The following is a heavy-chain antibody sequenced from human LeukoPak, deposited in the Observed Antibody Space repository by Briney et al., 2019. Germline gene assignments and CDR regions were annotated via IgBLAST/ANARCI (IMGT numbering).Heavy chain of an antibody. CDR3: ARDHKGGDGADAFDI. D-gene: IGHD5-24*01. CDR2: IDRNGDST. V-gene: IGHV3-20*04. Sequence: GGSLRLSCAASGFTFSSYAMSWVRQAQGKGLEWVSGIDRNGDSTGYADSVEGRFTISRDNAKNSLYLQMDSLGAEDTALYYCARDHKGGDGADAFDIWGHGTMVTVSS. J-gene: IGHJ3*02. CDR1: GFTFSSYA.